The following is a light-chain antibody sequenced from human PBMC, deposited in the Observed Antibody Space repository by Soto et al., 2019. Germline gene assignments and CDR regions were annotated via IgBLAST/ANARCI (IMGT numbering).Light chain of an antibody. CDR3: QQFGASRT. CDR2: GAS. J-gene: IGKJ1*01. CDR1: QSVHSNY. Sequence: EIVLTQSPGTLSLSPGERATLSCRASQSVHSNYLAWYQQKPGQAPRLLIYGASSRATGIPDRFSVSGSGTDFTLTISRLEPEDSAVYYCQQFGASRTFGQGTKVDIK. V-gene: IGKV3-20*01.